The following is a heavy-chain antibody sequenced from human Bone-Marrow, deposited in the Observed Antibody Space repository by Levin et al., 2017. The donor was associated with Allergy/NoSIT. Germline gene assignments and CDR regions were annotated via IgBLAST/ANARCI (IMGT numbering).Heavy chain of an antibody. J-gene: IGHJ4*02. CDR1: GISFSRYG. Sequence: PGGSLRLSCATSGISFSRYGMHWIRQAPGKGLEWVAVIWYDGTNKDYADSVRGRFTISRDNSKNTLYLQMDSLRAEDTAVYYCARGHSTSWYYFDYWGQGTLVTVSS. CDR3: ARGHSTSWYYFDY. D-gene: IGHD6-13*01. CDR2: IWYDGTNK. V-gene: IGHV3-33*01.